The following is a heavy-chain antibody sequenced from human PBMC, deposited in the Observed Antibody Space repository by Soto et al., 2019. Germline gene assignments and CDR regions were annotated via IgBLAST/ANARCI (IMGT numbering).Heavy chain of an antibody. CDR2: IWYDGSNK. V-gene: IGHV3-33*01. CDR3: ARDPGMGNLDY. CDR1: GFTFSSYG. J-gene: IGHJ4*02. Sequence: QVQLVESGGGVVQPGRSLRLSCAASGFTFSSYGMHWVRQAPGKGLEWVAVIWYDGSNKYYADSVKGRFTISRDNSNNTLYLQMNSLRAEDTAVYYCARDPGMGNLDYWGQGTLVTVSS. D-gene: IGHD7-27*01.